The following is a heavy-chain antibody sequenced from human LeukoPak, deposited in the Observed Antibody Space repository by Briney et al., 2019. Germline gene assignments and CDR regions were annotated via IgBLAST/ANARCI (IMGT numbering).Heavy chain of an antibody. Sequence: SETLSLTCTVSGGSISSYYWSWIRQPPGKGLEWIGYIYYSGSTNYNPSLKSRVTISVDTSKNQFSLKLSSVTAADTAVYYCARSMWRVGGNWFDPWGQGTLVTVSS. J-gene: IGHJ5*02. CDR2: IYYSGST. CDR3: ARSMWRVGGNWFDP. D-gene: IGHD1-26*01. CDR1: GGSISSYY. V-gene: IGHV4-59*08.